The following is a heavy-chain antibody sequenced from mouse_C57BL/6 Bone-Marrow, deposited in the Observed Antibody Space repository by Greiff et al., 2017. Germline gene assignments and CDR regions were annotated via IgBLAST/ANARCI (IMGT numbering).Heavy chain of an antibody. V-gene: IGHV14-3*01. J-gene: IGHJ1*03. CDR3: ARGLLGYFDV. D-gene: IGHD1-1*01. Sequence: EVQLVESVAELVRPGASVKLSCTASGFNIKNNYMHWVRQRPEQGLEWIGRIDPANGNTKYAPKFQGKATITADTSSNTAYLQLSSLTSEDTAIYYCARGLLGYFDVWGTGTTVTVSS. CDR1: GFNIKNNY. CDR2: IDPANGNT.